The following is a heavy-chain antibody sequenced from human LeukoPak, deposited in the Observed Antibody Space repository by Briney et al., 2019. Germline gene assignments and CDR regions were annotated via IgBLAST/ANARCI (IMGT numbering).Heavy chain of an antibody. Sequence: ASVKVSCKASGYTFTSYGISWVRQAPGQGLEWMGWISAYNGNTNYAQKLQGRVTMTTDTSTSTAYMELRSLRSDDTAVYYCARAPLYYYDSSGYDFDYWGQGTLVTVSS. CDR2: ISAYNGNT. D-gene: IGHD3-22*01. CDR3: ARAPLYYYDSSGYDFDY. V-gene: IGHV1-18*01. J-gene: IGHJ4*02. CDR1: GYTFTSYG.